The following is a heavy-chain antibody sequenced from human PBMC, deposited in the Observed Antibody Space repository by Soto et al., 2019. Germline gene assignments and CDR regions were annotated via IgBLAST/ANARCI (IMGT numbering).Heavy chain of an antibody. V-gene: IGHV1-69*01. Sequence: QVQLVQSGAEVKKPGSSVKVSCKASGGTFSSYAISWVRQAPGQGLEWMGGIIPIFGTANYAQKFQGRVTIPADESAGTAYMELRRLSTEDSAVYYCSSGPVYPQLLCYYYGMDVWGQGTTVTVSS. CDR2: IIPIFGTA. CDR1: GGTFSSYA. D-gene: IGHD2-2*01. CDR3: SSGPVYPQLLCYYYGMDV. J-gene: IGHJ6*02.